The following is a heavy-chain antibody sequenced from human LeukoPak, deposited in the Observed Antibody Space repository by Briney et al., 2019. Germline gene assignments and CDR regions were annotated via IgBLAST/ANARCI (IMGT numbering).Heavy chain of an antibody. V-gene: IGHV4-39*01. CDR1: GGSISSSDYY. Sequence: SETLSLTCTVSGGSISSSDYYWGWIRQPPGKGLEWIGSIYYSGSTYYNPSLKSRVIISVDTSKNQFSLKLSSATAADTAVYYCARRYYDSSGYYHTLDYWGQGTLVTVSS. CDR2: IYYSGST. J-gene: IGHJ4*02. CDR3: ARRYYDSSGYYHTLDY. D-gene: IGHD3-22*01.